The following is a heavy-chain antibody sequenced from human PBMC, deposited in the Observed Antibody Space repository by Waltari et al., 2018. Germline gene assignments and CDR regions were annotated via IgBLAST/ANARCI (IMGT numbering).Heavy chain of an antibody. CDR3: ANMAVAGTLLWYFDL. V-gene: IGHV4-61*09. CDR2: IYTRGGT. CDR1: GGSISSGRYY. D-gene: IGHD6-19*01. Sequence: QVQLQESGPGLVKPSQTLSLTCTVSGGSISSGRYYWSWIRQPAGKGLEWIGYIYTRGGTNSNPSLRSRVTISVDTSKIQFSRKLSSVTAADTAVYYCANMAVAGTLLWYFDLWGRGTLVTVSS. J-gene: IGHJ2*01.